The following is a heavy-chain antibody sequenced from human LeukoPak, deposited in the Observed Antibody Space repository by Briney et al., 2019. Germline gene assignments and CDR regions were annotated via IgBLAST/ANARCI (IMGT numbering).Heavy chain of an antibody. Sequence: GGSLRLSCAASGFTFSSFSMNWVRQAPGKGLEWVSSISSTSSYIYYADSVKGRFTISRDKDKNSVYLQMTSLRAEDTAVYYCARESGSRSYYYYMDVWAKGQRSPSP. CDR1: GFTFSSFS. V-gene: IGHV3-21*01. CDR3: ARESGSRSYYYYMDV. J-gene: IGHJ6*03. CDR2: ISSTSSYI. D-gene: IGHD2-2*01.